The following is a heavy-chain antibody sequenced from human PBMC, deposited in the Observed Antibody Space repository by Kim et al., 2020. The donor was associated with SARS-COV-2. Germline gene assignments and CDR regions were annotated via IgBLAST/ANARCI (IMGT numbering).Heavy chain of an antibody. V-gene: IGHV4-59*01. CDR2: IFYSGST. D-gene: IGHD1-1*01. Sequence: SETLSLTCTVSGGSISSYYWSWIRQPPGKGLEWIGYIFYSGSTNYNPSLKSRVTISVDTSKNQFSLKLSSVTAADTAVYYCARQAGTTNYYGMDVWGQGTTVTVSS. CDR3: ARQAGTTNYYGMDV. J-gene: IGHJ6*02. CDR1: GGSISSYY.